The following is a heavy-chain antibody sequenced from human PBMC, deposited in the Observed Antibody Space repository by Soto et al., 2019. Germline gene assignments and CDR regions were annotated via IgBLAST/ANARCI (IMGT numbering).Heavy chain of an antibody. V-gene: IGHV4-59*01. CDR2: IYYSGST. D-gene: IGHD3-22*01. Sequence: PSETLSLTCTVSGGSISSYYWSWIRRPPGKGLEWIGYIYYSGSTNYNPSLKSRVTISVDTSKNQFSLKLSSVTAADTAVYHCARGRAYDSSGYPLLDYWGQGTLVTVSS. J-gene: IGHJ4*02. CDR1: GGSISSYY. CDR3: ARGRAYDSSGYPLLDY.